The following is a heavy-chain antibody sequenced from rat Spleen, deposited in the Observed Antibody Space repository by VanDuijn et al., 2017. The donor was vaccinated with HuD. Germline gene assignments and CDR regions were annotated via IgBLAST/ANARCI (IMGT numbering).Heavy chain of an antibody. CDR3: ARGGFFRF. J-gene: IGHJ2*01. D-gene: IGHD1-6*01. CDR1: GLTFSNYS. Sequence: EVQLVESGGGLVQPGRSLKLSCAASGLTFSNYSMVWVRQAPTKGLEWVASISTGGGNTYYPDSVKGRFTLSRDTAQNTRYLQMNSLRCEDTATYDCARGGFFRFWGQGVMVTVSS. V-gene: IGHV5S13*01. CDR2: ISTGGGNT.